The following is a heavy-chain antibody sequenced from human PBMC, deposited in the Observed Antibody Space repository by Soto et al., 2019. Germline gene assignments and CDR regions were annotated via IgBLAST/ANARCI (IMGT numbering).Heavy chain of an antibody. Sequence: PGGSLRLSCAASGFTFSSYGMHWVRQAPGKGLEWVAVISYDGSNKYYADSVKGRFTISRDNSKNTLYLQMNSLRAEDTAVYYCANGNLQLWRYWGQGTLVTVSS. CDR3: ANGNLQLWRY. CDR1: GFTFSSYG. CDR2: ISYDGSNK. D-gene: IGHD5-18*01. J-gene: IGHJ4*02. V-gene: IGHV3-30*18.